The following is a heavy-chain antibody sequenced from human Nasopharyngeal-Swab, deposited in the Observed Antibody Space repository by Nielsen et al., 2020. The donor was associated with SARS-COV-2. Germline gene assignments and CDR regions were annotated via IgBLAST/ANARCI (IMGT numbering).Heavy chain of an antibody. Sequence: GESLKISCAASGFTLNNHGMHWVRQAPGRGLEWVAVISYEGSLKNYADSVKGRFTISRDNSKNTLYLQMNSLRAEDTAVYYCARDGGRGYNFDYWGQGTLVTVSS. CDR2: ISYEGSLK. J-gene: IGHJ4*02. V-gene: IGHV3-30*03. CDR1: GFTLNNHG. CDR3: ARDGGRGYNFDY. D-gene: IGHD3-16*01.